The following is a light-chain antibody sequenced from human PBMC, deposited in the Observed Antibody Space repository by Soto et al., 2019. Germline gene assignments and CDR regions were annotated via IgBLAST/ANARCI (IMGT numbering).Light chain of an antibody. CDR2: DVS. CDR1: SSDVGGYNY. CDR3: SSYTSSSTVI. V-gene: IGLV2-14*03. Sequence: QSVLTQPASVSGSPGQSITISCTGTSSDVGGYNYVSWYQQHPGKVPKLMIYDVSNRPSGVSNRFSGSKSGNTASLTISGLQAEDEADYYCSSYTSSSTVIFAGGTKLTVL. J-gene: IGLJ2*01.